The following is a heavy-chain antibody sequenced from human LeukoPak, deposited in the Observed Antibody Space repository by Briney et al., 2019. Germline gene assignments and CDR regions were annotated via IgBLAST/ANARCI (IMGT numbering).Heavy chain of an antibody. V-gene: IGHV3-30*18. CDR2: ISYDGSNK. CDR3: AKDRDWYYFDY. D-gene: IGHD5-24*01. Sequence: GGSLRLSCAASGFSFSSYGMSWFRQAPGKGLEWVAVISYDGSNKYYADSVKGRFTISRDNSKNTLYLQMNSLRAEDTAVYYCAKDRDWYYFDYWGQGTLVTVSS. CDR1: GFSFSSYG. J-gene: IGHJ4*02.